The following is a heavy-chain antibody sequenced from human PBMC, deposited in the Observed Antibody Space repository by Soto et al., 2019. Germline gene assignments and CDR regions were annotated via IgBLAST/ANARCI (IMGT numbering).Heavy chain of an antibody. J-gene: IGHJ4*02. CDR1: GGSISSYY. D-gene: IGHD4-17*01. V-gene: IGHV4-59*01. CDR3: ARAYGDHKFDY. Sequence: LPETLSLTCTVSGGSISSYYWSWIRQPPGKGLEWIGYIYYSGSTNYNPSLKSRVTISVDTSKNQFSLKLSSVTAADTAVYYCARAYGDHKFDYWGQGTLVTVSS. CDR2: IYYSGST.